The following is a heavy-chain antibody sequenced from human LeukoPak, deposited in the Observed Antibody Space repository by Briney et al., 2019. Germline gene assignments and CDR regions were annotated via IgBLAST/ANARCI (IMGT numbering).Heavy chain of an antibody. J-gene: IGHJ3*02. Sequence: SQTLSLTCAISGGSVSSNIAAWNWIGQSPSRGLEWLGRTYFRSQWSDDYAVSVKSRISINPDTSKNQFSLQLNSVTPEDTAVYYCAREIASSYAFDIWGQGTVVTVSS. CDR1: GGSVSSNIAA. V-gene: IGHV6-1*01. CDR3: AREIASSYAFDI. D-gene: IGHD2-21*01. CDR2: TYFRSQWSD.